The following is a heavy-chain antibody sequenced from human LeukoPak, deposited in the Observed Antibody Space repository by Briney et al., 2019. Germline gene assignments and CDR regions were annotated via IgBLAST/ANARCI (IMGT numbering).Heavy chain of an antibody. CDR1: GGSFSGYY. Sequence: SETLSLTCAVYGGSFSGYYWSWIRQPPGKGLEWIGEINHSGSTNYNPSLKSRVTISVDTSKNQFSLKLSSVTAADTAVYYCARDPHGDYNYYYYGMDVWGQGTTVTVSS. J-gene: IGHJ6*02. V-gene: IGHV4-34*01. CDR2: INHSGST. D-gene: IGHD4-17*01. CDR3: ARDPHGDYNYYYYGMDV.